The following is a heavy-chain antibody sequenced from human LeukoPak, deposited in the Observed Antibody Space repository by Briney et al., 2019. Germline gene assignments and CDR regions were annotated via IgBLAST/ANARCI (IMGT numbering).Heavy chain of an antibody. D-gene: IGHD1-26*01. V-gene: IGHV4-34*01. CDR3: AGSAYGLAGWFDP. CDR2: INHSGST. Sequence: PSETLSLTCAVYGGSFSGYYWSWIRQPPGKGLEWIGEINHSGSTNYNPSLKSRVTISVDTSKNQFFLRLSSVTAADTAVYYCAGSAYGLAGWFDPWGQGTLVTVSS. CDR1: GGSFSGYY. J-gene: IGHJ5*02.